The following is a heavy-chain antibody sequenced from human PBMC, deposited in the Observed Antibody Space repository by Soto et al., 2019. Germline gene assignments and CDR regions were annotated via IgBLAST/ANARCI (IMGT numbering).Heavy chain of an antibody. D-gene: IGHD6-13*01. Sequence: ASVKVSCKASGYTFTSYGISWVRQAPGQGLEWMGWISANSGNTNYAQKLQGRVTMTTDTSTSTAYMELSRLRSDDTAVYYCARDLVGIAAAGTERIGYYYYGMDVWGQGTTVTVSS. CDR1: GYTFTSYG. J-gene: IGHJ6*02. V-gene: IGHV1-18*01. CDR2: ISANSGNT. CDR3: ARDLVGIAAAGTERIGYYYYGMDV.